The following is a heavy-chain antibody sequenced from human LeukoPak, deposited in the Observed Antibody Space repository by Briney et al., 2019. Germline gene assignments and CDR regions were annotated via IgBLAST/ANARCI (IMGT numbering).Heavy chain of an antibody. J-gene: IGHJ4*02. CDR1: GGSISSGSYY. Sequence: SETLSLTCTVSGGSISSGSYYWGWIRQPPGKGLEWIGSIYHSGSTYYNPSPKSRVTISVDTSKNQFSLKLSSVTAADTAVYYCAREGVGAPRPIDYWGQGTLVTVSS. CDR3: AREGVGAPRPIDY. CDR2: IYHSGST. V-gene: IGHV4-39*07. D-gene: IGHD1-26*01.